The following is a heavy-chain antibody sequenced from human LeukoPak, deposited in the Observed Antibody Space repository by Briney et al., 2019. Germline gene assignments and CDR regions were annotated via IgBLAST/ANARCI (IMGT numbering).Heavy chain of an antibody. D-gene: IGHD3-16*01. CDR2: IKPDGSEK. CDR1: GFTFSSSW. J-gene: IGHJ4*02. Sequence: PGGSLRLSCAASGFTFSSSWMNWVRQAPRKGLEWVANIKPDGSEKFYVDSVKGRFTISRDNAKNSLYLQMNSLRAEDTAVYYCAFYGHWGQGPLVTVSS. CDR3: AFYGH. V-gene: IGHV3-7*05.